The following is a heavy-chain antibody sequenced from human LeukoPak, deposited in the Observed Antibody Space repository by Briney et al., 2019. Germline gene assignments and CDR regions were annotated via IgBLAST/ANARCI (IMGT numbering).Heavy chain of an antibody. CDR2: ISDSGIIM. Sequence: GESLRLSCAASGFTFKKFWMNWVRQAPGKGLEWVSYISDSGIIMYSEDSLKGRFTISRDNAKNSLYLQMNSLRAEDTAVFYCARALFPHTNSPSDYWGQGTLVTVSS. V-gene: IGHV3-48*04. CDR3: ARALFPHTNSPSDY. CDR1: GFTFKKFW. J-gene: IGHJ4*02. D-gene: IGHD1-1*01.